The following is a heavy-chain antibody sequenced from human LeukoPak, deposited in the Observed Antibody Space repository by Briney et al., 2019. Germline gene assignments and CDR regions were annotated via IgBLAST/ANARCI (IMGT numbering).Heavy chain of an antibody. J-gene: IGHJ4*02. Sequence: HPGRSLRLSCAASGFTFDDYAMHWVRQAPGKGLEWVSGISWNSGSIGYADSVKGRFTISRDNAKNSLYLQMNSLRAEDTALYYCAKDYSSGGGYFDYWGQGTLVTVSS. D-gene: IGHD6-19*01. CDR2: ISWNSGSI. CDR1: GFTFDDYA. CDR3: AKDYSSGGGYFDY. V-gene: IGHV3-9*01.